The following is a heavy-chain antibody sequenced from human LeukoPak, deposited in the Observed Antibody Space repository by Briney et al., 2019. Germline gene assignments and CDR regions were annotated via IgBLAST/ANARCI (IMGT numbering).Heavy chain of an antibody. J-gene: IGHJ5*02. V-gene: IGHV4-38-2*02. CDR1: GFTTAYS. Sequence: SETLSLTCSVSGFTTAYSWGWLRQPPGKGPEWVGNIFQNGNTYYNPSLKSRVTISVDTSKNQFSLKLSSVTAADTAIYYCARGRRCGVAVPAAPFWFDPWGQGTLVSVSS. D-gene: IGHD2-2*01. CDR3: ARGRRCGVAVPAAPFWFDP. CDR2: IFQNGNT.